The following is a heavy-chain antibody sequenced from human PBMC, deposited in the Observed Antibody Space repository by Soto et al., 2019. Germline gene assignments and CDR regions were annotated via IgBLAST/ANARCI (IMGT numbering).Heavy chain of an antibody. J-gene: IGHJ4*02. D-gene: IGHD6-13*01. Sequence: QVQLQESGPGLVKPSWTLSLTCAVSGGSISSNNWWSWVRQPPGKGLEWSGEIYHSGNTNYNPSLKSRVTISVDKSKDQFSLKLSSVTAADTAVYYCARVTAAGTNFDSWGQGTLVTVSS. CDR1: GGSISSNNW. CDR2: IYHSGNT. CDR3: ARVTAAGTNFDS. V-gene: IGHV4-4*02.